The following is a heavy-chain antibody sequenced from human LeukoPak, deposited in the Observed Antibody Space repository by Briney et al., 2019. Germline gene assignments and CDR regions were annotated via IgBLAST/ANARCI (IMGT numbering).Heavy chain of an antibody. CDR3: ARGEGLRYFDWQVAFDI. CDR1: GYSFTSYD. D-gene: IGHD3-9*01. Sequence: GASVKVSCKASGYSFTSYDINWVRQATGQGLEWMGWMNPNSGNTGYAQKFQGRVTMTRNTSISTAYMELSSLRSEDTAVYYCARGEGLRYFDWQVAFDIWGQGTMVTVSS. V-gene: IGHV1-8*02. CDR2: MNPNSGNT. J-gene: IGHJ3*02.